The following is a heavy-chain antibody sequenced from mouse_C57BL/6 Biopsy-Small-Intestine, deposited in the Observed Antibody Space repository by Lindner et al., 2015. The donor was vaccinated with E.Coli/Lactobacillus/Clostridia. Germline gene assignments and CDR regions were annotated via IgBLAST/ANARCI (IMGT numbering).Heavy chain of an antibody. V-gene: IGHV1-81*01. J-gene: IGHJ2*01. D-gene: IGHD2-1*01. CDR3: ARYGNYFDY. Sequence: VQLQESGAELARPGASVKLSCKASGYTFTSYGISWVKQRTGQGLEWIGEIYPRSGNTYYNEKFKGKATLTADKSSSTAYMELRSLTFEDSAVYFCARYGNYFDYWGQGTTLTVSS. CDR2: IYPRSGNT. CDR1: GYTFTSYG.